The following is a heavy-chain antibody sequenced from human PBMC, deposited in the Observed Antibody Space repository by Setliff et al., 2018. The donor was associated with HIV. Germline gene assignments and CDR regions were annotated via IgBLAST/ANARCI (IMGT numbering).Heavy chain of an antibody. Sequence: ASVKVSCKTSGYTFSSYSISWVRQTPGQGLEWMGWISAADGKKYYAPKVHDRITLTMDISTTTAHLQLRSLRSDDTAMYFCAREVPSNTGSYYKKYWGQGTLVTVSS. CDR2: ISAADGKK. CDR1: GYTFSSYS. J-gene: IGHJ4*02. CDR3: AREVPSNTGSYYKKY. V-gene: IGHV1-18*01. D-gene: IGHD3-10*01.